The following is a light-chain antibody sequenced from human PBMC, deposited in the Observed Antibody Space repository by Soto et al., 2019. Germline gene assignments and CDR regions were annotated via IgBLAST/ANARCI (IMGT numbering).Light chain of an antibody. CDR1: SSDVGGYNH. J-gene: IGLJ1*01. CDR2: DVS. Sequence: QSVLTQPASVSGSPGQSITIPCTGTSSDVGGYNHVSWYQQHPGKAPKLMIYDVSNRPSGVSNRFSGSKSGNTASLTISGLLAEDEADYYCSSYRSSSTPYVFGTGTKLTVL. V-gene: IGLV2-14*01. CDR3: SSYRSSSTPYV.